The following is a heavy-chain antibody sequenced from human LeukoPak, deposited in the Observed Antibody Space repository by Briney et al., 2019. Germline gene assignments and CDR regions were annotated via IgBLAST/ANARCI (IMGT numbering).Heavy chain of an antibody. CDR3: ARQRPVAARPDY. CDR2: IYYSGST. J-gene: IGHJ4*02. V-gene: IGHV4-39*01. Sequence: SETLSLTCTVSGGSISSSSYYWGWIRQPPGKGLEWIGSIYYSGSTYYSPSLKSRVTISVDTSKNQFSLKLSSVTAADTAVYYCARQRPVAARPDYWGQGTLVTVSS. D-gene: IGHD6-6*01. CDR1: GGSISSSSYY.